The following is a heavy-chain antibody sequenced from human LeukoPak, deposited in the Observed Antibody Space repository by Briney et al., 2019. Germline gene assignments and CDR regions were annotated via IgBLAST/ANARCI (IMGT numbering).Heavy chain of an antibody. Sequence: AGGSLRLSCAASGFTFSSYAMTWVRQAPGKGLEWVSGISGSGGGTYYADSVKGRFTISRDNSKNTLYLQMNSLGAEDTAVYYCAKDGYCSSTSCSHPYYMDVWGKGTTVTVSS. CDR2: ISGSGGGT. V-gene: IGHV3-23*01. CDR3: AKDGYCSSTSCSHPYYMDV. D-gene: IGHD2-2*01. J-gene: IGHJ6*03. CDR1: GFTFSSYA.